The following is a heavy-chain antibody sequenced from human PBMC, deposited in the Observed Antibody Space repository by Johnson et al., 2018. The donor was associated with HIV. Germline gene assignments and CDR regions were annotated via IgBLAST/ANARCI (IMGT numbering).Heavy chain of an antibody. CDR3: ARIAVVVQHDAFDI. V-gene: IGHV3-23*04. D-gene: IGHD2-2*01. J-gene: IGHJ3*02. Sequence: EVQLVESGGVVVQPGGSLRLSCAASGFTFSSYAMSWVRQAPGKGLEWVSGISGSGGITYYADPVKGRFTISSYNAKNTLYLQMNSLRAEDTAVYYCARIAVVVQHDAFDIWGQGTMVTVSS. CDR2: ISGSGGIT. CDR1: GFTFSSYA.